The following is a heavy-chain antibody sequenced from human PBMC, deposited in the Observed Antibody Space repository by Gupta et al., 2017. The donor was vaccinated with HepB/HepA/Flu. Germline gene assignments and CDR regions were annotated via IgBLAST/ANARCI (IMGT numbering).Heavy chain of an antibody. Sequence: QVQLQESGPGLVRPSQTLSLTCTVPGGSISSAGYYWSWILQQPGKGLEWIGYIYYSRSTYYTPSLKSRITISVATSKNQFSLKRSSVTAADTAVYYCAQVSVGLGLRRHNYYGMDVWGQGTKVTVSS. J-gene: IGHJ6*02. CDR2: IYYSRST. V-gene: IGHV4-31*03. CDR1: GGSISSAGYY. D-gene: IGHD4-17*01. CDR3: AQVSVGLGLRRHNYYGMDV.